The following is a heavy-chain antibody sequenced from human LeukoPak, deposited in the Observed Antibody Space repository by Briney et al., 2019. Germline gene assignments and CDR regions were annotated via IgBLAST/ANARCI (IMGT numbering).Heavy chain of an antibody. J-gene: IGHJ4*02. CDR3: ARYHCSGGSCYWDY. CDR1: GFTFSSYS. V-gene: IGHV3-21*01. CDR2: ISSSSSYI. Sequence: GGSLRLSCAASGFTFSSYSMNWVRQAPGKGLEWVSFISSSSSYIYYADSMKGRFTISRDNAKNSLYLQMNSLRAEDTAVYYCARYHCSGGSCYWDYWGQGTLVTVSS. D-gene: IGHD2-15*01.